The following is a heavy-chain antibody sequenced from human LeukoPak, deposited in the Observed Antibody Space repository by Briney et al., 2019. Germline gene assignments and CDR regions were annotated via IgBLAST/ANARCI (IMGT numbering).Heavy chain of an antibody. V-gene: IGHV1-18*01. CDR3: ARVGLPVLRFLEWENL. J-gene: IGHJ4*02. D-gene: IGHD3-3*01. Sequence: GASVKVSCKASGYTFTSYGISWVRQAPGQGLEWMGWISAYNGNTNYAQKLQGRVTMTTDTSTSTAYMELRSLRSDDTAVYYCARVGLPVLRFLEWENLWGQGTLVTVSS. CDR1: GYTFTSYG. CDR2: ISAYNGNT.